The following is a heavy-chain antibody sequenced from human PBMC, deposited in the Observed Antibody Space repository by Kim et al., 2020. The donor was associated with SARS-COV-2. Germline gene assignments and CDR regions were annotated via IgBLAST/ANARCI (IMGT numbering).Heavy chain of an antibody. Sequence: SQTLSLTCAISGDSVSSNSAAWNWIRQSPSRGLEWLGRTYYRSKWYNDYAVSVKSRITINPDTSKNQFSLQLNSVTPEDTAVYYCARGLLWFGELSRDYYYYGMDVWGQGTTVTVSS. V-gene: IGHV6-1*01. CDR1: GDSVSSNSAA. CDR3: ARGLLWFGELSRDYYYYGMDV. J-gene: IGHJ6*02. D-gene: IGHD3-10*01. CDR2: TYYRSKWYN.